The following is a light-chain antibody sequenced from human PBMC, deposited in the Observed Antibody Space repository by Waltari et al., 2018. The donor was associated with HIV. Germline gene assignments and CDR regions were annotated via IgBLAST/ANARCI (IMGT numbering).Light chain of an antibody. CDR1: PSITNF. CDR2: KAS. V-gene: IGKV1-5*03. J-gene: IGKJ2*01. Sequence: DIQMTQSPSTLSASIGDRVIITCRASPSITNFLAWYQQKPGTAPNLLISKASILQSGVPSNFGGSGSGTHFTHTISGLRLDDFATYYCQQYSRFPVTFGQGTKL. CDR3: QQYSRFPVT.